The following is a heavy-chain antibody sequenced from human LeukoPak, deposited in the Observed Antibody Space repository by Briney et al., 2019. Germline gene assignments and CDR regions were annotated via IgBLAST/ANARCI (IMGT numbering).Heavy chain of an antibody. D-gene: IGHD3-22*01. J-gene: IGHJ4*02. CDR1: GYSISSGYY. V-gene: IGHV4-38-2*02. CDR2: IYHSRST. CDR3: ARVNYYDSSGSEAYEDY. Sequence: SETLSLTCTVSGYSISSGYYWGWIRQPPGQGLEWIGSIYHSRSTYYNPSLKSRVTISVDTSKNQFSLKLSSVTAADTAVYYCARVNYYDSSGSEAYEDYWGQGTLVAVSS.